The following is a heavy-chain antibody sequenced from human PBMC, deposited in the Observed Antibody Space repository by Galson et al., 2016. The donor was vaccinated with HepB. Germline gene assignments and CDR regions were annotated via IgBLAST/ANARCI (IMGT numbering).Heavy chain of an antibody. J-gene: IGHJ4*02. D-gene: IGHD4-17*01. CDR3: ARGVYGDHGWFDY. CDR2: IYSGGTT. V-gene: IGHV3-66*02. CDR1: GFTVSSNY. Sequence: SLRLSCAASGFTVSSNYMTWVRQAPGQGLEWVSVIYSGGTTYYADSVKGRFTISRDNSKNTLFLQMNTLRAEDTAVYYCARGVYGDHGWFDYWGQGTLVTVSS.